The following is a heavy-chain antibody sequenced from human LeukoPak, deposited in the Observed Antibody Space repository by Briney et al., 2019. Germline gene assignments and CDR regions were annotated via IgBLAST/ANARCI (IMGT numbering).Heavy chain of an antibody. J-gene: IGHJ4*02. CDR1: GNTFTAYY. V-gene: IGHV1-2*02. D-gene: IGHD6-13*01. CDR2: INPNSGGT. Sequence: GASVKVSCKASGNTFTAYYMHWVRQAPGQGLEWMGWINPNSGGTNYAQKFQGRVTMTRDTSISTAYMELSRLRSDDTAVYYCARESWTYYFDYWGQGTLVTVSS. CDR3: ARESWTYYFDY.